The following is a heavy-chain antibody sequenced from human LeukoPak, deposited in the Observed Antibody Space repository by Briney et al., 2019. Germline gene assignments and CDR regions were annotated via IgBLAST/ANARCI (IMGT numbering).Heavy chain of an antibody. D-gene: IGHD3-3*01. CDR1: GFTFSSYG. J-gene: IGHJ4*02. Sequence: GGSLRLSCAASGFTFSSYGMHWVRQAPGKGLEWVAFIRYDGSNKYYADSVKGRFTISRDNSKNTLYLQMNSLRAEDTAVYYCAKDKPQGYDFWSGAFDYWGQGTLVTVSS. V-gene: IGHV3-30*02. CDR3: AKDKPQGYDFWSGAFDY. CDR2: IRYDGSNK.